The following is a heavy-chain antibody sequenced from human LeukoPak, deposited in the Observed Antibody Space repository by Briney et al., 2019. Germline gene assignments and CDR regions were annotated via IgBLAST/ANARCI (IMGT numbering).Heavy chain of an antibody. J-gene: IGHJ4*02. CDR1: GFTFDDYA. Sequence: PGGSLRLSCAASGFTFDDYAMHWVRQAPGKGLEWVALITGDGGSTYYADSVKGRFTISRDNSRHSLYLHMRSLRTEDTALYYCVKDREGTKSFFSLLFWGQGTLVTVSS. D-gene: IGHD2-8*01. CDR2: ITGDGGST. V-gene: IGHV3-43*02. CDR3: VKDREGTKSFFSLLF.